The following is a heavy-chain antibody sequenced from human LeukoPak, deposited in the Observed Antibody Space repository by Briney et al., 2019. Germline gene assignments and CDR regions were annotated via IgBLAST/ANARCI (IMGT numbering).Heavy chain of an antibody. D-gene: IGHD6-13*01. CDR2: IYTSGST. Sequence: SETLSLTCTVSGGSISSYYWSWIRQPAGKGLEWIGRIYTSGSTNYNPSLKSRVTMSVDTSKNQFSLKLSSVTAADTAVYYCARDGPGAAAQYWYFDLWGRGTLVTVSS. V-gene: IGHV4-4*07. CDR3: ARDGPGAAAQYWYFDL. CDR1: GGSISSYY. J-gene: IGHJ2*01.